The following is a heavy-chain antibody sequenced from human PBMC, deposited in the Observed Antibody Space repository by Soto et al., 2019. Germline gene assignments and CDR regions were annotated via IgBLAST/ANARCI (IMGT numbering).Heavy chain of an antibody. CDR3: ARKSLGYCSSTSCPSDAFDI. V-gene: IGHV3-66*01. CDR1: GFTVSSNY. Sequence: EVQLVESGGGLVQPGGSLRLSCAASGFTVSSNYMSWVRQAPGKGLEWVSVIYSGGSTYYADSVKGRFTISRDNSKNTLYLQMNSLRAEDTAVYYCARKSLGYCSSTSCPSDAFDIWGQGTMVTVSS. D-gene: IGHD2-2*01. CDR2: IYSGGST. J-gene: IGHJ3*02.